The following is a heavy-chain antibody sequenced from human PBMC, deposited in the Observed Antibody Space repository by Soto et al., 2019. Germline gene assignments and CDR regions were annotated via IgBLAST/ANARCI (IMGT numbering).Heavy chain of an antibody. D-gene: IGHD2-2*01. J-gene: IGHJ5*01. CDR2: ISSSSSTI. Sequence: GGSLRLSCAASGFTFSSYSMNWVLQAPWKGLEWVSYISSSSSTIYYADSVKGRFTISRDNAKNSLYLQMNSLRAEDTAVYYCAREYCSSTSCLNWFDPWGQGTLVTVS. CDR1: GFTFSSYS. V-gene: IGHV3-48*01. CDR3: AREYCSSTSCLNWFDP.